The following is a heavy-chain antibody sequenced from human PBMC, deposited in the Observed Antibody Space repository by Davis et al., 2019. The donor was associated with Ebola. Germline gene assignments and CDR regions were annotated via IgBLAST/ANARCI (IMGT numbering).Heavy chain of an antibody. CDR3: AIDKVITVTTNVDWFDP. CDR1: GGTFSSYA. J-gene: IGHJ5*02. D-gene: IGHD4-11*01. CDR2: IIPIFGTA. Sequence: SVTVSCKASGGTFSSYAISWVRQAPGQGLEWMGGIIPIFGTANYAQKFQGRVTITADKSTSTAYMELSSLRSEDTAVYYCAIDKVITVTTNVDWFDPWGQGTLVTVSS. V-gene: IGHV1-69*06.